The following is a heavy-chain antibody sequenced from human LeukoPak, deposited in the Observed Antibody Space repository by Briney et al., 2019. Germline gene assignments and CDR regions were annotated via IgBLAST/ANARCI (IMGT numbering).Heavy chain of an antibody. CDR1: DFIVRSNY. Sequence: GGSLSLSCAASDFIVRSNYMTWVRQAPGKGLEWVSVIYNDGSAYYADSVRGRFTISRDTSKNTVYLQMNSLRAEDTAVYYCAIRGGPGSLDAFDIWGQGTMVTVSS. D-gene: IGHD1-14*01. J-gene: IGHJ3*02. CDR2: IYNDGSA. CDR3: AIRGGPGSLDAFDI. V-gene: IGHV3-53*01.